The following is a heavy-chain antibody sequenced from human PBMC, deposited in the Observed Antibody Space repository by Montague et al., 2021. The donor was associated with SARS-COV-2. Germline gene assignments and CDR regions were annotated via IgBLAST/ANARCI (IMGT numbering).Heavy chain of an antibody. CDR1: GGSFSGYY. D-gene: IGHD3-10*01. J-gene: IGHJ4*02. CDR2: INQSGRT. Sequence: SETLSLTCAVYGGSFSGYYRSWIRQPPEKGLEWIGEINQSGRTNNNPSLTSRVIISVDTSKNQFSLKLSSVTAADTAVYYCARRGSSVWGVTVSAELDYWGQGILVIVSS. CDR3: ARRGSSVWGVTVSAELDY. V-gene: IGHV4-34*01.